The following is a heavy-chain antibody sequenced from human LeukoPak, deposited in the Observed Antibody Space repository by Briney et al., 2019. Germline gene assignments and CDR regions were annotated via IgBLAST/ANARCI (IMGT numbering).Heavy chain of an antibody. CDR2: IYTSGST. Sequence: SETLSLTCTVSGGSISSYYWSWIRQPAGKGLEWIGRIYTSGSTNYNPSLKSRVTISIDTSKNQFSLKVSSVTAADTAVYYCARLGNAAVANPPHWGQGTLVTVSS. V-gene: IGHV4-4*07. J-gene: IGHJ1*01. D-gene: IGHD6-19*01. CDR1: GGSISSYY. CDR3: ARLGNAAVANPPH.